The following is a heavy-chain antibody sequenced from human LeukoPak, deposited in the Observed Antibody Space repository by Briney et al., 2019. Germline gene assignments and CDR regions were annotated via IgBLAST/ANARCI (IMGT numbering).Heavy chain of an antibody. CDR1: GGSFSGYY. CDR3: ASGSSTVKFYYGNDV. V-gene: IGHV4-34*01. D-gene: IGHD4-17*01. J-gene: IGHJ6*02. Sequence: PSETLSLTCAVYGGSFSGYYWSWIRQPPGKGLEWIGEINHSGSTNYNPSLKNRVTISVDTSKNQFSLKLSSVTAADTAVYYCASGSSTVKFYYGNDVWGRGTTVTVSS. CDR2: INHSGST.